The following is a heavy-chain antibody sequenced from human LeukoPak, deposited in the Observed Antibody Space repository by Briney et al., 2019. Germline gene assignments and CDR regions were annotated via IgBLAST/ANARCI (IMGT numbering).Heavy chain of an antibody. J-gene: IGHJ6*03. Sequence: ASVKVSCKASGGTFSSYAISWVRQAPGQGLEWMGGIIPIFGTANYAQKFQGRVTITADESTSTAYMELSSLRSEDTAVYYCAEDGGNYYDTGGNYLMRSYMDVWGKGTTVTVSS. CDR2: IIPIFGTA. CDR3: AEDGGNYYDTGGNYLMRSYMDV. V-gene: IGHV1-69*13. D-gene: IGHD3-22*01. CDR1: GGTFSSYA.